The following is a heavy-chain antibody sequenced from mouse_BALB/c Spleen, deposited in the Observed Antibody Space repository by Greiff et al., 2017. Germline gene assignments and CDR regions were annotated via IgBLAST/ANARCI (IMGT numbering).Heavy chain of an antibody. D-gene: IGHD2-14*01. CDR1: GFTFSSFG. J-gene: IGHJ2*01. CDR2: ISSGSSTI. Sequence: EVQLVESGGGLVQPGGSRKLSCAASGFTFSSFGMHWVRQAPEKGLEWVAYISSGSSTIYYADTVKGRFTISRDNPKNTLFLQMTSLRSEDTAMYYCARSPYDGYFDYWGQGTTLTVSS. CDR3: ARSPYDGYFDY. V-gene: IGHV5-17*02.